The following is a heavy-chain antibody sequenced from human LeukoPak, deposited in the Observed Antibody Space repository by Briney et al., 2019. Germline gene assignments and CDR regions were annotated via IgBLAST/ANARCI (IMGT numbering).Heavy chain of an antibody. CDR3: ARDSPKRYSGSYFDY. D-gene: IGHD1-26*01. CDR1: GGSVSSGSYY. J-gene: IGHJ4*02. V-gene: IGHV4-61*02. Sequence: PSQTLSLTCTVSGGSVSSGSYYWSWIRQPAGKGLEWIGRIYTSGSTNYNPSLKSRVAISGDRSKNQFSLTLSSVTAADTAIYYCARDSPKRYSGSYFDYWGQGTLVTVSS. CDR2: IYTSGST.